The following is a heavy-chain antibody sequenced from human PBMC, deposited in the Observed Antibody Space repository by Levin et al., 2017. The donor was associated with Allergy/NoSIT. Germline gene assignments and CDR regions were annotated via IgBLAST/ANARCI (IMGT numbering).Heavy chain of an antibody. CDR2: IRSKAYGGTT. CDR1: GFTFGDYA. D-gene: IGHD3-3*01. J-gene: IGHJ6*02. V-gene: IGHV3-49*03. Sequence: GGSLRLSCTASGFTFGDYAMSWFRQAPGKGLEWVGFIRSKAYGGTTEYAASVKGRFTISRDDSKSIAYLQMNSLKTEDTAVYYCTRDRPPRGDFWSGYGMDVWGQGTTVTVSS. CDR3: TRDRPPRGDFWSGYGMDV.